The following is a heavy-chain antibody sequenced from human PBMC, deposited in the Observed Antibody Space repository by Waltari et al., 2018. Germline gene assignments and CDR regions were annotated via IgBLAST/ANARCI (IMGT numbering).Heavy chain of an antibody. J-gene: IGHJ4*02. CDR2: IYYSGST. CDR1: GGSISSYY. Sequence: QVQLQESGPGLVKPSETLSLTCTVSGGSISSYYWSWIRQPPGKGLEWIWYIYYSGSTNYNPSLKSRVTIAVDTSKNQFSLNLSSVTAADTAVYYCARANGDYVTYYFDYWGQGTLVTVSS. CDR3: ARANGDYVTYYFDY. D-gene: IGHD4-17*01. V-gene: IGHV4-59*01.